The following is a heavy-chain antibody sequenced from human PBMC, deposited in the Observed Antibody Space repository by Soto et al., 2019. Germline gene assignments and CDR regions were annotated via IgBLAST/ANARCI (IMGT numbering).Heavy chain of an antibody. CDR1: GGSFSGYY. Sequence: QVQLQQWGAGLLKPSETLSLTCAVYGGSFSGYYWSWIRQPPGKGLEWIGEINHSGSTNYNPSLKSRVPISVDTSKNQFSLKLSSVTAADTAVYYCASIVTGDYGMDVWGQGTTVTVSS. J-gene: IGHJ6*02. CDR3: ASIVTGDYGMDV. CDR2: INHSGST. V-gene: IGHV4-34*01. D-gene: IGHD2-21*02.